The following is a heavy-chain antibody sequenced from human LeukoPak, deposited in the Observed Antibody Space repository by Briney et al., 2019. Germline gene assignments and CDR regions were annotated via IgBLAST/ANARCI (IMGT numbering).Heavy chain of an antibody. CDR1: GGSFSGYY. J-gene: IGHJ6*03. CDR3: ARGRGQLERQGGHQYYMDV. CDR2: INHSGST. Sequence: PSETLSLTCAVYGGSFSGYYWSWIRQPPGKGLEWIGEINHSGSTNYNPSLKSRVTISVDTSKNQFSLKLSSVTAADTAVYYRARGRGQLERQGGHQYYMDVWGKGTTVTVSS. D-gene: IGHD1-1*01. V-gene: IGHV4-34*01.